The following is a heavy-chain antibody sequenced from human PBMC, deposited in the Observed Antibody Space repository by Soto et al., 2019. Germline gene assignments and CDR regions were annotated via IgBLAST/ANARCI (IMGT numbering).Heavy chain of an antibody. Sequence: QLQELGPGLVKPSETLSLTCSVSGDSINSDKYYWGWIRQPPGKGLEWIGSIYYRGNTYYNPSLQTRVTISLDKSKSQFSLRLNSVTAADSAVYFCARLEGLATISYSFDFWGQGAQVTVSS. CDR1: GDSINSDKYY. D-gene: IGHD3-9*01. CDR3: ARLEGLATISYSFDF. J-gene: IGHJ4*02. CDR2: IYYRGNT. V-gene: IGHV4-39*01.